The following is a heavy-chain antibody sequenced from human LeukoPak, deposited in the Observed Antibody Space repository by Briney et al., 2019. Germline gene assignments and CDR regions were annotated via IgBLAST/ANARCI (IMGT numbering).Heavy chain of an antibody. CDR3: ARGRPIPTRRITMVRGVITDYFDY. J-gene: IGHJ4*02. CDR1: GYTFTGYY. Sequence: GASVKVSCKASGYTFTGYYMHWVRQAPGQGPEWMGWINPNSGGTNYAQKFQGRVTMTRDTSISTAYMELSRLRSDDTAVYYCARGRPIPTRRITMVRGVITDYFDYWGQGTLVTVSS. CDR2: INPNSGGT. D-gene: IGHD3-10*01. V-gene: IGHV1-2*02.